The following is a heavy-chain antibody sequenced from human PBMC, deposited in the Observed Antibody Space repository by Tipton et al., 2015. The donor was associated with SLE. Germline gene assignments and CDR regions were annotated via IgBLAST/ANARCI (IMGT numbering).Heavy chain of an antibody. CDR2: TYFRSQWLH. V-gene: IGHV6-1*01. J-gene: IGHJ4*02. CDR3: ARGPPEYLSAFDQ. D-gene: IGHD2/OR15-2a*01. Sequence: GLVKPSQTLSVTCAISGDSVSNNGAAWNWVRQSPSRGLQWLGRTYFRSQWLHDYAPSMRSRITIKPDTSKNQFSLQLNAVTPDDTAVYYCARGPPEYLSAFDQWGQGILVTVPS. CDR1: GDSVSNNGAA.